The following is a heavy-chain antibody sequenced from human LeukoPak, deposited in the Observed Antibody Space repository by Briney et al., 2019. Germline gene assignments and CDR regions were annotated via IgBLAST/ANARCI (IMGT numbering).Heavy chain of an antibody. Sequence: ASVTVSCKASGYTFTGYYMHWVRQAPGQGLEWMGWINPNSGGTNYVQKFQGRVTMTRDTSISTAYMELSRLRSDDTAVYYCARDRNGVYYYYYMDVWGKGTTVTVSS. J-gene: IGHJ6*03. CDR3: ARDRNGVYYYYYMDV. CDR1: GYTFTGYY. D-gene: IGHD2-8*01. V-gene: IGHV1-2*02. CDR2: INPNSGGT.